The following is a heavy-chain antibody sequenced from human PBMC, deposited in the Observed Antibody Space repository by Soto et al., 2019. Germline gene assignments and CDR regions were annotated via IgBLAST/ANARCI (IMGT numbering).Heavy chain of an antibody. CDR1: GFPFSSYG. CDR3: AKLLDTTKYTSEQLDP. Sequence: EVQLLESGGGLVQPGGSLRLSCAASGFPFSSYGMTWVRQAAGKGLEWLSTISGSGDNTYYADSVRVRFSISRDNSKNTVSLQMNGLRAEDTAVYYCAKLLDTTKYTSEQLDPWGQGVLVTVSS. CDR2: ISGSGDNT. V-gene: IGHV3-23*01. J-gene: IGHJ5*02. D-gene: IGHD6-19*01.